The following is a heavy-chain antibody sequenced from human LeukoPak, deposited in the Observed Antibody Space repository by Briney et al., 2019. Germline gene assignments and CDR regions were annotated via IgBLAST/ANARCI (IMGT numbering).Heavy chain of an antibody. D-gene: IGHD3-16*01. CDR1: GFTFSSYS. Sequence: GGSLRLSCAASGFTFSSYSMNWVRQAPGKGLGWVSSINSDSSLMFYAESVKGRFTISRDNARNSLYLQLNSLRAEDTAVYYCIRDLFDDYSLDYWGQGALVTVSS. J-gene: IGHJ4*02. CDR3: IRDLFDDYSLDY. V-gene: IGHV3-21*01. CDR2: INSDSSLM.